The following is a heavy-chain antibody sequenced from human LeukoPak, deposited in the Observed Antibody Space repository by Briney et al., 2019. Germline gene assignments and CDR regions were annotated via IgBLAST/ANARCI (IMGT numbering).Heavy chain of an antibody. J-gene: IGHJ6*03. CDR3: ARGIGDIVVVPAAIGQVYFYYYMDV. D-gene: IGHD2-2*02. CDR2: INPNSGGT. CDR1: GGTFSSYA. Sequence: GASVKVSCKASGGTFSSYAISWVRQAPGQGLEWMGWINPNSGGTNYAQKFQGRVTMTRDTSISTAYMELSRLRSDDTAVYYCARGIGDIVVVPAAIGQVYFYYYMDVWGKGTTVTVSS. V-gene: IGHV1-2*02.